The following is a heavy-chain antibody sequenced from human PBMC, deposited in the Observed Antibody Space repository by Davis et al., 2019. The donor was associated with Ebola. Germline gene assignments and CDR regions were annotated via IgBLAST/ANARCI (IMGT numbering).Heavy chain of an antibody. CDR2: MNPNSGNT. J-gene: IGHJ4*02. Sequence: ASVKVSCKASGYTFTNYDVHWVRQGTGQGLEWIGWMNPNSGNTGYGQKFQGRVTITADKSTSTAYMELSSLRSEDTAVYYCAREASGSYYADYWGQGTLVTVSS. V-gene: IGHV1-8*01. CDR1: GYTFTNYD. D-gene: IGHD1-26*01. CDR3: AREASGSYYADY.